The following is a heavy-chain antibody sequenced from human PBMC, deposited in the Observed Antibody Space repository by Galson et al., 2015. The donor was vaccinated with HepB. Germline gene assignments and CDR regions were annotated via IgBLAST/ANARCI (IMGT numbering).Heavy chain of an antibody. V-gene: IGHV3-23*01. CDR2: ISGSGGST. J-gene: IGHJ4*02. D-gene: IGHD3-22*01. CDR3: AKVSSDSLYYYDSSGIYYFDY. CDR1: GFTFSSYA. Sequence: SLRLSCAASGFTFSSYAMSWVRQAPGKGLEWVSAISGSGGSTYYADSVKGRFTISRDNSKNTLYLQMNSLRAEDTAVYYCAKVSSDSLYYYDSSGIYYFDYWGQGTLVTVSS.